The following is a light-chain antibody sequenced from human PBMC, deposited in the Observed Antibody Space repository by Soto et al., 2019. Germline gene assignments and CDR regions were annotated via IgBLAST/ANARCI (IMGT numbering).Light chain of an antibody. V-gene: IGKV3-15*01. CDR3: QHYNSWPRTWT. J-gene: IGKJ1*01. CDR1: QSVNRN. Sequence: EIVMTQSPATLSVSPGERASLSCRASQSVNRNLAWDQQKPGQAPRLLIFGPSTRATGVPGRFSGSGSGTGFTLTISSLQSEDFAVYHCQHYNSWPRTWTFGQGTKV. CDR2: GPS.